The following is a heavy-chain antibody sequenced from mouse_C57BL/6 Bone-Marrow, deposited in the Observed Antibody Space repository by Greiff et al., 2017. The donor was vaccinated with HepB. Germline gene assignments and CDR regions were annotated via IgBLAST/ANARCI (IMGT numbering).Heavy chain of an antibody. Sequence: QVQLQQPGAELVRPGTSVKLSCKASGYTFTSYWMHWVKQRPGQGLEWIGVIDPSDSYTNYNQKFKGKATLTVDTSSSTAYMQLSSLTSEDSAVYYCARRGGLGGASWFAYWGQGTLVTVSA. CDR3: ARRGGLGGASWFAY. J-gene: IGHJ3*01. D-gene: IGHD4-1*01. V-gene: IGHV1-59*01. CDR2: IDPSDSYT. CDR1: GYTFTSYW.